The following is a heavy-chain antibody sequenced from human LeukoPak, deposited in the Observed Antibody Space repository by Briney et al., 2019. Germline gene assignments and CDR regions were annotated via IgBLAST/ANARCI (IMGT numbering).Heavy chain of an antibody. D-gene: IGHD3-9*01. CDR1: GYTFTGYY. Sequence: ASVTVSCKASGYTFTGYYMHWVRQAPGQGLEWMGWINPNSGGTNYAQKFQGRVTMTRDTSISTAYMELSRLRSDDTAVYYCARGILTGYYPFDYWGQGTLVTVSS. CDR2: INPNSGGT. CDR3: ARGILTGYYPFDY. V-gene: IGHV1-2*02. J-gene: IGHJ4*02.